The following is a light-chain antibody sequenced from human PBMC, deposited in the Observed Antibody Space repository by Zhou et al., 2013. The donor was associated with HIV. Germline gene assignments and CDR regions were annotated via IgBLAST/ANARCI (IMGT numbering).Light chain of an antibody. CDR1: QSVSTN. J-gene: IGKJ2*01. CDR3: QHYDNWPPKYT. CDR2: GAS. Sequence: EIVMTQSPATLSVSPGERATLSCRASQSVSTNLAWYQQKRGQAPRLLMYGASTRATGIPARFSGSGSGTEFILTISSMQSEDFAVYYCQHYDNWPPKYTFGQGTKLEIK. V-gene: IGKV3-15*01.